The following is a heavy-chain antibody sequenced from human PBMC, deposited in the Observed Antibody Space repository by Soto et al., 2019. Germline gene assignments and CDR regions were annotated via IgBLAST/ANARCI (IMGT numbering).Heavy chain of an antibody. D-gene: IGHD3-22*01. CDR2: ISGSGGST. J-gene: IGHJ5*02. CDR1: GYTIRSYA. CDR3: AKVLPPSYYYDSSGYPTTAWFDP. Sequence: EVQLLESGGGLVQPGGSQRLSCAASGYTIRSYAMSWVRQAPGKGLEWVAAISGSGGSTYYADSVKGRFTISRDNSKNTLYLQMNSLRAEDTAVYYCAKVLPPSYYYDSSGYPTTAWFDPWGQGTLVTVSS. V-gene: IGHV3-23*01.